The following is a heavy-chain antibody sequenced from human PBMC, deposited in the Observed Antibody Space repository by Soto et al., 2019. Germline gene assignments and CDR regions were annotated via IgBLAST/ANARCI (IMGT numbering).Heavy chain of an antibody. Sequence: TSETLSLTCTVSGGSISSGGYYWSWIRQHPGKGLEWIGYIYYSGSTYYNPSLKSRVTISVDTSKNQFSLTLTSGTAGDTAVYYCPKDFEGGYDLDQWAQGTPLTVSS. CDR3: PKDFEGGYDLDQ. J-gene: IGHJ4*02. V-gene: IGHV4-31*03. CDR2: IYYSGST. CDR1: GGSISSGGYY. D-gene: IGHD5-12*01.